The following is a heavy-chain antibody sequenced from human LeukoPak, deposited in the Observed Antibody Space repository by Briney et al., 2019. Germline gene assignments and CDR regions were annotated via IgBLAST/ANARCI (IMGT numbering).Heavy chain of an antibody. V-gene: IGHV4-39*07. J-gene: IGHJ4*02. CDR3: ARHLRMGAYHFDY. CDR2: IYYSGST. D-gene: IGHD1-26*01. CDR1: GGSISSSSYY. Sequence: SETLSLTCTVSGGSISSSSYYWGWIRQPPGKGLGWFGSIYYSGSTYYNPSLKSRVTISVDTSKNQFSLKLNSVTAADTAVYYCARHLRMGAYHFDYWGQGTLVTVSS.